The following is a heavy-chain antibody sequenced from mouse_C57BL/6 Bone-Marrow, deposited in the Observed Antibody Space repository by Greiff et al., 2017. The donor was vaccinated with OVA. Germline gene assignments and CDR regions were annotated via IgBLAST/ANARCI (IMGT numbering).Heavy chain of an antibody. Sequence: VQLQQSGAELVRPGASVKLSCTASGFNIKDDYMHWVKQRPEQGLEWIGWLDPVNGDTAYASKFQGKATITADKSSNTAYLQLSSPTSEDTAVYYFVYLTDYWGQGTTLTVSS. CDR3: VYLTDY. CDR1: GFNIKDDY. J-gene: IGHJ2*01. CDR2: LDPVNGDT. V-gene: IGHV14-4*01. D-gene: IGHD2-3*01.